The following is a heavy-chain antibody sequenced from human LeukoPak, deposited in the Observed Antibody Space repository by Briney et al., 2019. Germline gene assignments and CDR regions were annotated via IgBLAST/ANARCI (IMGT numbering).Heavy chain of an antibody. V-gene: IGHV3-21*01. CDR3: ARNPPGAYYDSSGHYPAPFDY. J-gene: IGHJ4*02. Sequence: GGSLRLSCAASGFTPGNYNMNWVRQAPEKGLEWVSSISSSSTYIYYADSVKGRFTISRDNVKNSLYLQINSLRAEDTALYYCARNPPGAYYDSSGHYPAPFDYWGQGTLVTVSS. D-gene: IGHD3-22*01. CDR1: GFTPGNYN. CDR2: ISSSSTYI.